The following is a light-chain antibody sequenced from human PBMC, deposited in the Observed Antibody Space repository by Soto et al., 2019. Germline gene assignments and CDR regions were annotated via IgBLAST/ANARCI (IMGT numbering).Light chain of an antibody. CDR3: SSFTSRFTFV. V-gene: IGLV2-14*01. J-gene: IGLJ1*01. CDR1: SNDVGGYNY. CDR2: EVT. Sequence: QSALTQPASVSGSPGQSITISCTGTSNDVGGYNYVSWYQQHPGKAPKLMISEVTNRPSGVSDRFSGSKSGNTASLTISGLQAEDEADYYCSSFTSRFTFVFGTGTKVTVL.